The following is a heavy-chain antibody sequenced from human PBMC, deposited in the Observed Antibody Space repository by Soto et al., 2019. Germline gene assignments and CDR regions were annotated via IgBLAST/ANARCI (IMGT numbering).Heavy chain of an antibody. D-gene: IGHD3-3*01. CDR3: ARGHYDFWSGYFSLDP. V-gene: IGHV4-34*01. Sequence: LSLTCAVYGGSFSGYYWSWIRQPPGKGLEWIGEINHSGSTNYNPSLKSRVTISVDTSKNQFSLKLSSVTAADTAVYYCARGHYDFWSGYFSLDPWGQGTLVTVSS. J-gene: IGHJ5*02. CDR2: INHSGST. CDR1: GGSFSGYY.